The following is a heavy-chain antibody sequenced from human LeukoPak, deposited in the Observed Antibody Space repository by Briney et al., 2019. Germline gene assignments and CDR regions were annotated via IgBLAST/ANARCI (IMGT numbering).Heavy chain of an antibody. D-gene: IGHD3-10*01. CDR2: IYYSGST. V-gene: IGHV4-39*07. J-gene: IGHJ4*02. CDR3: ARFEWFGELLY. Sequence: PSETLSLTCTVSGGSISSSSYYWGWIRQPPGKGLEWIGSIYYSGSTYYNPSLKSRVTISVDTSKNQFSLKLSSVTAADTAVYYCARFEWFGELLYWGQGTLVTVSS. CDR1: GGSISSSSYY.